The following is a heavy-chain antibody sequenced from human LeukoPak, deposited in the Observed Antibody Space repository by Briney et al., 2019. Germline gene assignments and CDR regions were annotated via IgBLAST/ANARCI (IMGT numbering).Heavy chain of an antibody. D-gene: IGHD3-16*01. V-gene: IGHV4-39*01. J-gene: IGHJ4*02. CDR2: IYYSGST. Sequence: SETLSLTCTVSGGSISSSYYWGWIRQPPGKGLEWIGSIYYSGSTYYNPSLKSRVTISVDTSKNQFSLKLSSVTAADTAVYYCARHPLYDYVWGSYAYYFDYWGQGTLVTVSS. CDR1: GGSISSSYY. CDR3: ARHPLYDYVWGSYAYYFDY.